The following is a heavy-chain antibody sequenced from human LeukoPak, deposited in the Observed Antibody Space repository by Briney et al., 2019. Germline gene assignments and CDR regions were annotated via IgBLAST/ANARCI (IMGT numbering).Heavy chain of an antibody. V-gene: IGHV4-59*08. CDR3: ARWDELDRAFGT. D-gene: IGHD1-26*01. CDR1: GASITTYS. CDR2: FSLGETT. Sequence: PSETLSLTCSVSGASITTYSWNWLRQSPGKGLEWIGYFSLGETTSYTSSLKSRVTISRDTSKNQVSLKLTSVTAADTAVYYCARWDELDRAFGTWGPGTLVTVSS. J-gene: IGHJ5*02.